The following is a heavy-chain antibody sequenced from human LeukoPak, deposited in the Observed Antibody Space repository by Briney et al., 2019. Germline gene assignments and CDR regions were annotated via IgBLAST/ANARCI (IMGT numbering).Heavy chain of an antibody. CDR2: ISGSGGST. CDR1: GFTFSSYA. V-gene: IGHV3-23*01. D-gene: IGHD6-6*01. Sequence: GGSLRLSCAASGFTFSSYAMSWVRQAPGKGLEWISAISGSGGSTYYADSVKGRFTISRDNSKNTLYLQMNSLRAEDTAVYYCAKMGIAARTPFDYWGQGTLVTVSS. CDR3: AKMGIAARTPFDY. J-gene: IGHJ4*02.